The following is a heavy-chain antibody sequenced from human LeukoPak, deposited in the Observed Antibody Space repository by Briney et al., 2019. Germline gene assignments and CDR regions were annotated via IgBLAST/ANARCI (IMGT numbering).Heavy chain of an antibody. Sequence: PSETLSLTCTVSGGSISSSSYYWGWIRQPPGKGLEWIGSIYYSGSTYYNPSLKSRVTISVDTSKNQFSLKLSSVTAADTAVYYCARVEYSSSGLLQGYYYYMDVWGKGTTVTVSS. D-gene: IGHD6-6*01. CDR2: IYYSGST. CDR1: GGSISSSSYY. CDR3: ARVEYSSSGLLQGYYYYMDV. J-gene: IGHJ6*03. V-gene: IGHV4-39*01.